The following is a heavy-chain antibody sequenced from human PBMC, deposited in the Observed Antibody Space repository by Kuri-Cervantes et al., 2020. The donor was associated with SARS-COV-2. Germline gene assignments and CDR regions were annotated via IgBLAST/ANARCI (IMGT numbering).Heavy chain of an antibody. J-gene: IGHJ3*02. CDR1: GGTFSSYT. CDR3: ARELLAAAGSHAFDI. Sequence: SVKVSCKASGGTFSSYTISWVRQAPGQGLEWMGRIIPILGIANYAQKFQGRVTITSDKSTSTAYMELSSLRSEDTAVYYCARELLAAAGSHAFDIWGQGTMVTVSS. D-gene: IGHD6-13*01. V-gene: IGHV1-69*04. CDR2: IIPILGIA.